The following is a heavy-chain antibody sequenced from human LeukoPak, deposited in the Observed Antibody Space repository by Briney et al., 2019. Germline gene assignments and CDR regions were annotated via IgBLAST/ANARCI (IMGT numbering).Heavy chain of an antibody. Sequence: GGSLRLSCAASGFTFSSYAMSWVRQAPGKGLEWVSAISGSGGSTYYADSEKGRFTISRDNSKNTLYLQMNSLRAEDTAVYYCAKDSRGVRFGEYGTFDYWGQGTLVTVSS. V-gene: IGHV3-23*01. D-gene: IGHD3-10*01. CDR1: GFTFSSYA. CDR3: AKDSRGVRFGEYGTFDY. J-gene: IGHJ4*02. CDR2: ISGSGGST.